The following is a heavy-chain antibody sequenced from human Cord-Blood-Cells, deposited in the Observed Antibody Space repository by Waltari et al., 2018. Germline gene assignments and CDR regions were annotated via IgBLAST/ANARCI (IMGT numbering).Heavy chain of an antibody. CDR3: ARGRGYSGSSIFDY. J-gene: IGHJ4*02. Sequence: QVQLQQWGAGLLKPSETLSLTCAVYGGSFSGYYWSWIRQPPGKGLEWIGEINHSGSTNYNPSLKSRVTISVDTSKNQFSLKLSSVTAADTAVYYCARGRGYSGSSIFDYWGQGTLVTVSS. CDR1: GGSFSGYY. D-gene: IGHD1-26*01. CDR2: INHSGST. V-gene: IGHV4-34*01.